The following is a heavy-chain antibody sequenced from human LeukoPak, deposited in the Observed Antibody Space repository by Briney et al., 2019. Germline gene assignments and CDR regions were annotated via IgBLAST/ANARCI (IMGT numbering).Heavy chain of an antibody. CDR1: GFIFDDSA. CDR3: AKGGRDYYEASGYTVIDY. Sequence: PGGSLRLSCAASGFIFDDSAMHWVRQAPGKGLEGVSGMSWNSVNIGYADSAKGRFTISRDNAKNSLYLQMNSLRAEDTAFYYCAKGGRDYYEASGYTVIDYWGQGTLVTVTS. CDR2: MSWNSVNI. D-gene: IGHD3-22*01. V-gene: IGHV3-9*01. J-gene: IGHJ4*02.